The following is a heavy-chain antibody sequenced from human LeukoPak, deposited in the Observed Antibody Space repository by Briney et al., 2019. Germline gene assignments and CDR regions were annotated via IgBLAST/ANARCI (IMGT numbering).Heavy chain of an antibody. CDR2: ITGSGDTA. D-gene: IGHD1-26*01. CDR3: AGSARCGSCSPDY. CDR1: GFTFRSYA. J-gene: IGHJ4*02. Sequence: GGSLRLSCAASGFTFRSYAMIWVRQAPGKGLEWVSLITGSGDTAFYADSVKGRFTISRDNSKNTLFLQMGSLRAEDTAVYYCAGSARCGSCSPDYWGQGTLVTVSS. V-gene: IGHV3-23*01.